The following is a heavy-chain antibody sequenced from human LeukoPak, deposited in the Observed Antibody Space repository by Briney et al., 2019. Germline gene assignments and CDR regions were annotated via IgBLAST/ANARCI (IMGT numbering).Heavy chain of an antibody. D-gene: IGHD2-15*01. CDR1: GFTFSSYW. CDR2: IKQDGSEK. Sequence: GGSLRLSCATSGFTFSSYWMSWVRQAPGKGLEWVANIKQDGSEKYYVDSVKGRFTISRDNAKNSLYLQMNSLRAEDTAVYYCARDPLRVVVVAATHWFDPWGQGTLVTVSS. CDR3: ARDPLRVVVVAATHWFDP. J-gene: IGHJ5*02. V-gene: IGHV3-7*01.